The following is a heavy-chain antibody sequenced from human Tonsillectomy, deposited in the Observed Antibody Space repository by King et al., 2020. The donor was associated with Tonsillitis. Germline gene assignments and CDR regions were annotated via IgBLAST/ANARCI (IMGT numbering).Heavy chain of an antibody. J-gene: IGHJ6*02. V-gene: IGHV3-30-3*01. CDR3: ASDIHSSSTFGMDV. CDR1: GFTFNNYA. Sequence: VQLVESGGGVVQPGRSLRLSCAASGFTFNNYAMHWVRQAPGKGLEWVTLISYDGTSEFYADSVKGRFTISRDNSKKTLYLQMNSLRAEDTAVYYCASDIHSSSTFGMDVWGQGTTVTVSS. D-gene: IGHD6-6*01. CDR2: ISYDGTSE.